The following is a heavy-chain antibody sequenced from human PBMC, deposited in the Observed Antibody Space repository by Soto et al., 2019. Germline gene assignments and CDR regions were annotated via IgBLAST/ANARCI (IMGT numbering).Heavy chain of an antibody. D-gene: IGHD3-16*01. Sequence: QVQLVQSGAEVKKPGSSVKVSCKASGGTFNSYAISWVRQAPGQGLERMGGTIPIFGTANYAQNFQGRVSITADESTSTASMQLRRLRSEATPLYYCTLWGFRDRNKSKNHYVMDVLCQGTTASASS. CDR1: GGTFNSYA. J-gene: IGHJ6*02. CDR2: TIPIFGTA. CDR3: TLWGFRDRNKSKNHYVMDV. V-gene: IGHV1-69*01.